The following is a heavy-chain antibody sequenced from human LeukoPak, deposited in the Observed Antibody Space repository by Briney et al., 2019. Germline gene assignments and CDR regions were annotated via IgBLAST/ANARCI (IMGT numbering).Heavy chain of an antibody. J-gene: IGHJ6*02. V-gene: IGHV1-69*04. CDR2: IIPRLDIA. CDR1: GGIFSSHA. D-gene: IGHD1-1*01. CDR3: ARIRTGTTYYYAMDV. Sequence: ASVKDSCKASGGIFSSHAISWVRQAPGQGLGWMGRIIPRLDIAIYEQMFQGRMTITADNAKSTAYKALTSLRSEDTAVYYCARIRTGTTYYYAMDVWGQGTTVTVSS.